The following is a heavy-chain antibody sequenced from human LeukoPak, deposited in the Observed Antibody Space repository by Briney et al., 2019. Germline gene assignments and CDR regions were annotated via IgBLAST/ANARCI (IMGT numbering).Heavy chain of an antibody. CDR2: ISSSGGTI. D-gene: IGHD4-17*01. J-gene: IGHJ4*02. CDR3: VRDGDVRIGYGDYEPDY. Sequence: GGSLRLSCAASGFIFNNYEMNWVRQAPGKGLEWVSYISSSGGTIYYAESVKGRFTISRDNAKNLLYLQMNSLRAEDTAVYYCVRDGDVRIGYGDYEPDYWGQGTLVTVSS. V-gene: IGHV3-48*03. CDR1: GFIFNNYE.